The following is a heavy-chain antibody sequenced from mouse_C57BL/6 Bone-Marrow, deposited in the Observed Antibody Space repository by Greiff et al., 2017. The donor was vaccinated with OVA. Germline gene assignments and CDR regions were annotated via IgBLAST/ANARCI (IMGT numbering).Heavy chain of an antibody. CDR2: ISSGSSTI. D-gene: IGHD2-3*01. CDR1: GFTFSDYG. Sequence: EVQRVESGGGLVKPGGSLKLSCAASGFTFSDYGMHWVRQAPEKGLEWVAYISSGSSTIYYADTVKGRFTISRDKAKNTLFLHMTSLRSEDTAMYDCANDGYYGEAMDYWGQGTSVTVSS. J-gene: IGHJ4*01. CDR3: ANDGYYGEAMDY. V-gene: IGHV5-17*01.